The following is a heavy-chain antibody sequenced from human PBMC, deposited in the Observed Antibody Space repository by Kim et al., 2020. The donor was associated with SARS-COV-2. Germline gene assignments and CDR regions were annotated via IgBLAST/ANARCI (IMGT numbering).Heavy chain of an antibody. CDR3: ARAMVRGSFMPYYYYYGMDV. V-gene: IGHV3-13*01. Sequence: GGSLRLSCAASGFTFSSYDMHWVRQATGKGLEWVSAIGTAGDTYYPGSVKGRFTISRENAKNSLYLQMNSLRAGDTAVYYCARAMVRGSFMPYYYYYGMDVWGQGTTVTVSS. CDR1: GFTFSSYD. J-gene: IGHJ6*02. CDR2: IGTAGDT. D-gene: IGHD3-10*01.